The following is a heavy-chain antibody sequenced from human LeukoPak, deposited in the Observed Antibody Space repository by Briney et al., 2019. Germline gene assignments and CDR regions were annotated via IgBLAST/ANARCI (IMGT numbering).Heavy chain of an antibody. CDR2: IIPIFGTA. J-gene: IGHJ5*02. Sequence: SVKVSCKASGGTFSSYAISWVRQAPGQGLEWMGGIIPIFGTADYAQKFQGRVTITADESTSTAYMELSSLRSEDTAVYYCARSHSSSWYWFDPWGQGTLVTVSS. CDR1: GGTFSSYA. CDR3: ARSHSSSWYWFDP. D-gene: IGHD6-13*01. V-gene: IGHV1-69*13.